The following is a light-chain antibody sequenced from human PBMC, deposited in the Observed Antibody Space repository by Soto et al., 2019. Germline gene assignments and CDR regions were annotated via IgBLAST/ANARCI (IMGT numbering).Light chain of an antibody. V-gene: IGKV3D-20*01. J-gene: IGKJ1*01. CDR2: DSS. CDR3: HQYGSSFWT. CDR1: QSVSSSY. Sequence: EIVLSQSPATLSLSPGARVTLSCGASQSVSSSYLAWYQQRPGLAPRLLIYDSSSRATGIPDRFSGSGSGTDFTLTISRLEPEDFAVYYCHQYGSSFWTFGQGTKVEIK.